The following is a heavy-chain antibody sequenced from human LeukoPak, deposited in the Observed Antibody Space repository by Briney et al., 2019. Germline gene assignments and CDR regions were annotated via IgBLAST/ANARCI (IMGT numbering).Heavy chain of an antibody. Sequence: SETLSLTCTVSGGSISSYYWTWIRQPPGKDLEWIGYIYSSGSTNYNPSLKSRVTISLDTSKNQFSLKLSSVTAADTAVYYCARRGTGWSFDYWGQGALVTVSS. CDR1: GGSISSYY. J-gene: IGHJ4*02. CDR3: ARRGTGWSFDY. D-gene: IGHD6-19*01. CDR2: IYSSGST. V-gene: IGHV4-59*08.